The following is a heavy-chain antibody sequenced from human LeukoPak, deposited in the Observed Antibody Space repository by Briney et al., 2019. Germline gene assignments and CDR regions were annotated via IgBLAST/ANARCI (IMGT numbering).Heavy chain of an antibody. Sequence: GGSLRLSCAASGFTFSSYSMNWVRQAPGKGLEWVSSISSSSSYIYYADSVKGRFTISRDNAKNSLYLQMNSLRAEDTAVYYCASVGVAAKKSAFDIWGQGTMVTVSS. CDR1: GFTFSSYS. J-gene: IGHJ3*02. CDR2: ISSSSSYI. CDR3: ASVGVAAKKSAFDI. V-gene: IGHV3-21*01. D-gene: IGHD2-15*01.